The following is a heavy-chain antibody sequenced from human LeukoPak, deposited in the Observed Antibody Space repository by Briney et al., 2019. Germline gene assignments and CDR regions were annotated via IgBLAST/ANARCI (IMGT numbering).Heavy chain of an antibody. CDR2: INHSGST. J-gene: IGHJ4*02. D-gene: IGHD1-14*01. CDR1: GFTFSSFQ. Sequence: KTGGSLRLSCAASGFTFSSFQMTWVRQPPGKGLEWIGEINHSGSTNYNPSLKSRVTISVDTSKNQFSLKLSSVTAADTAVYYCARRLGMYRLDYWGQGTLVTVSS. CDR3: ARRLGMYRLDY. V-gene: IGHV4-34*01.